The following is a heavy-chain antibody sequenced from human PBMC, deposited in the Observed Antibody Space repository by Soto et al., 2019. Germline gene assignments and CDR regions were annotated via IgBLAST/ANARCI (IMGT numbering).Heavy chain of an antibody. CDR2: SSTYNSNT. CDR3: ARRYGSSGRPFDL. V-gene: IGHV1-18*04. Sequence: ASVKVSCKASGYTFTSYGITWVRQAPGRGLEWMGWSSTYNSNTNYAQRFRGRVTMTTDRGTSTGYMELRSLTSEDTAVYFCARRYGSSGRPFDLWGQGTLVTVSS. D-gene: IGHD3-22*01. CDR1: GYTFTSYG. J-gene: IGHJ4*02.